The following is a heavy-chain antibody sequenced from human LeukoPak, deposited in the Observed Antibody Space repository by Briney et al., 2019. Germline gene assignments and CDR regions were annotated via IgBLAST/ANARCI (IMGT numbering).Heavy chain of an antibody. D-gene: IGHD6-6*01. J-gene: IGHJ4*02. Sequence: GGSLRLSCAASGFSFSSYEMNWVRQAPGKGLEWVSYISSSGSTIYYADSVKGRFTISRDNAKNSLYLQMNSLRAEDTAVYFCARDVDSGSSNYFDYWGQGTLVTVSS. CDR2: ISSSGSTI. CDR3: ARDVDSGSSNYFDY. V-gene: IGHV3-48*03. CDR1: GFSFSSYE.